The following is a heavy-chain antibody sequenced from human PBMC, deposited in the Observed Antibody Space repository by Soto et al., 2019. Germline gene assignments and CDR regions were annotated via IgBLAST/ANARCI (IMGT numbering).Heavy chain of an antibody. D-gene: IGHD5-12*01. CDR1: GFTFSSYA. CDR2: IRGSAGNT. J-gene: IGHJ4*02. CDR3: AKGGRGVATMVDY. V-gene: IGHV3-23*01. Sequence: EVQLLESGGDLVQPGGSLRLSCAASGFTFSSYAMSWVRQAPGKGLEWVSTIRGSAGNTFYADSVKGRFTLSRDSSKNTLYLQMNSLRAEDTALYYCAKGGRGVATMVDYWGQGTLVTVSS.